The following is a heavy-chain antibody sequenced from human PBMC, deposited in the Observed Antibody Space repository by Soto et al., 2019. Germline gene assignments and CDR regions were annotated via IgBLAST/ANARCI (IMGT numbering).Heavy chain of an antibody. CDR3: ASWRGGYTYGLDH. Sequence: PGGSLRLSCAASGFTFSSQWLHWVRQAPGKGLVWISRINNDGTSTNYADSMKGRFTVSRDNAKKTMSLQMNSLRAEDTAVYYCASWRGGYTYGLDHWGQGTPVTVSS. V-gene: IGHV3-74*01. D-gene: IGHD5-18*01. J-gene: IGHJ4*02. CDR1: GFTFSSQW. CDR2: INNDGTST.